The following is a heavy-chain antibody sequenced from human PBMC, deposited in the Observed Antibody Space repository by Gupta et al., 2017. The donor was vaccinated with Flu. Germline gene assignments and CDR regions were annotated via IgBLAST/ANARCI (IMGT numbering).Heavy chain of an antibody. D-gene: IGHD6-13*01. J-gene: IGHJ3*02. CDR3: ARDDIEAAGAKWVDAFDI. V-gene: IGHV4-4*07. Sequence: QVQLQESCPGLVTPSEPLSLTCTVSGGSISSYYWSWIRPPAGKGLEWIGRIYTSGSTNYNPSLKSRVTMSVDTSKNQFSLKMSAVTAEDTAVYYCARDDIEAAGAKWVDAFDIWGQGTMVTGSS. CDR2: IYTSGST. CDR1: GGSISSYY.